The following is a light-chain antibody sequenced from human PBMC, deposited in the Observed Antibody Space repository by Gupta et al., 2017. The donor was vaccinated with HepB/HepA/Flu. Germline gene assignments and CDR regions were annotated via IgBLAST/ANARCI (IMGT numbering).Light chain of an antibody. V-gene: IGKV6-21*02. CDR1: QSIGRS. Sequence: EIVLTQSPDFQSVTPKEKVTITCRASQSIGRSLNWYQQKPDQAPKLLIKYASQASSGVPSRFSGSGSVTDFTLTINILEAEDAASYYCHQSSSLPQTFGQGTKVEIK. CDR2: YAS. CDR3: HQSSSLPQT. J-gene: IGKJ1*01.